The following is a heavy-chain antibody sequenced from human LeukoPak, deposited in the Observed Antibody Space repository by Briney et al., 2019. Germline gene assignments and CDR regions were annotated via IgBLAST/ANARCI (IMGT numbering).Heavy chain of an antibody. D-gene: IGHD1-26*01. V-gene: IGHV1-46*01. CDR2: INPSGGST. Sequence: ASVKVSCKASGYTFTSYYMHWVRQAPGQGLEWMGIINPSGGSTSYAQKFQGRVTMTRDMSTSTVYMELSSLRSEYTAVYYCARDRTRVGGYYYYYMDVWGKGTTVTVSS. CDR3: ARDRTRVGGYYYYYMDV. J-gene: IGHJ6*03. CDR1: GYTFTSYY.